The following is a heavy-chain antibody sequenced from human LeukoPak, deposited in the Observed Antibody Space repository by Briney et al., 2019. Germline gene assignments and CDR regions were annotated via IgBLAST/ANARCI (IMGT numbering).Heavy chain of an antibody. CDR1: GFTFRSYP. CDR3: ARAPIAAPHDY. J-gene: IGHJ4*02. V-gene: IGHV3-30*04. Sequence: GGSLRLSCASSGFTFRSYPMHWVRQAPGKGLEWVAVISSDGSNKYYADSVKGRSTISRDNSKNTLYLHMNSLRAEDTAVYYCARAPIAAPHDYWGQGTLVTVSS. CDR2: ISSDGSNK. D-gene: IGHD6-13*01.